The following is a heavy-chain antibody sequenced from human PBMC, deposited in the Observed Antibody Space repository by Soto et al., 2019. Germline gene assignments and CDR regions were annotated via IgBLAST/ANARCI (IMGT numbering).Heavy chain of an antibody. CDR3: ARERYQVLSDGMDV. D-gene: IGHD2-2*01. V-gene: IGHV1-2*02. J-gene: IGHJ6*02. CDR1: GFTFSDYY. CDR2: LNPKSGGT. Sequence: VKVSCKASGFTFSDYYMHWVREAPGQGLEWMGWLNPKSGGTTYAQKFQGRLTLSRDTSINTAYMELSRLSIDDTALYYCARERYQVLSDGMDVWGQGTTVTVSS.